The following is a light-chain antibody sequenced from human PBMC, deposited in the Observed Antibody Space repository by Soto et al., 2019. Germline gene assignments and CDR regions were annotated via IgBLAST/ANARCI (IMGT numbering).Light chain of an antibody. J-gene: IGLJ1*01. Sequence: QSVLTQPPSASGTPGQRVTISCSGSSSNIGSNTVNWYQQFPGTAPQLLIYSNNQRPSGVPDRFSGSKSGTSASLAISGLQSDDEADYYCAAWDDSLSGYVFGTGTKLTVL. CDR1: SSNIGSNT. CDR3: AAWDDSLSGYV. CDR2: SNN. V-gene: IGLV1-44*01.